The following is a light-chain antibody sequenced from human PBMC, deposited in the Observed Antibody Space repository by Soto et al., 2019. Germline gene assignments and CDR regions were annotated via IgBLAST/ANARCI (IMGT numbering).Light chain of an antibody. J-gene: IGKJ1*01. Sequence: EIVLTQSPGTLSLSPGERATLSCRASQSVSSSDLAWYQQKPGQAPRLLIYGASNRSTGIPDRFSGSWSGTDFTLTISRLEPEDFAVYYCQHYDNSPPWTFGQGTKVEIK. CDR2: GAS. V-gene: IGKV3-20*01. CDR3: QHYDNSPPWT. CDR1: QSVSSSD.